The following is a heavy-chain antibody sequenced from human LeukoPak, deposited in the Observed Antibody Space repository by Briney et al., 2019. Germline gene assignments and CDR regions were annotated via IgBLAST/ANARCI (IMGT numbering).Heavy chain of an antibody. J-gene: IGHJ3*02. D-gene: IGHD4-17*01. V-gene: IGHV1-18*01. CDR1: GYTFSNHG. Sequence: GASVKVSCKASGYTFSNHGISWVRQAPGQGLEWMGWISTYNGNTNYAQKLQGRVTMTTDTSTSTAYMDLRSLRSDDTAVYYCARSGGWAYGDYDVFIAFDIWGQATMVTVSS. CDR3: ARSGGWAYGDYDVFIAFDI. CDR2: ISTYNGNT.